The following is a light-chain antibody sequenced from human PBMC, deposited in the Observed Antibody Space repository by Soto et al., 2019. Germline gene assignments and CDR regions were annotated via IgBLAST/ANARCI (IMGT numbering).Light chain of an antibody. CDR3: QQYHNWPLT. J-gene: IGKJ4*01. CDR1: QSVSRN. V-gene: IGKV3-15*01. CDR2: GTS. Sequence: EIVMTQSPATLSVSPGEKTSLSCRASQSVSRNLAWYQQKPGQTPRLLIYGTSTRATGVPARFSAIGSGTEFTLTISSLHSEDFAVYYCQQYHNWPLTFGGGTKVEI.